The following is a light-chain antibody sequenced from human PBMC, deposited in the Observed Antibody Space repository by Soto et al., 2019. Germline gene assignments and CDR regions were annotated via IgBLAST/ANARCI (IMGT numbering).Light chain of an antibody. Sequence: QSVLTQPPSASGTPGQRVTISCSGSSSNIGSNAVNWYQQLPGTAPKLLIYSNNQRPSGVPYRFSGSKSGTSASLAISGLQCEDEADYYCAAWDDSLNGRLFGGGTKLTVL. CDR3: AAWDDSLNGRL. V-gene: IGLV1-44*01. CDR1: SSNIGSNA. CDR2: SNN. J-gene: IGLJ2*01.